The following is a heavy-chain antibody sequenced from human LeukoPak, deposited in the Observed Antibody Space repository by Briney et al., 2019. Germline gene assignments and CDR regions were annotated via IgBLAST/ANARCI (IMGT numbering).Heavy chain of an antibody. Sequence: SETLSLTCTVSGGSISSYYWSWIRPPAGKGLEWIGRIYTSGSTNYNPSLKSRLTMSVDTSKNQFSLKLSSVTAADTAVYYCARGDDSSGYYQAYYFDYWGQGTLVTVSS. CDR3: ARGDDSSGYYQAYYFDY. V-gene: IGHV4-4*07. CDR2: IYTSGST. D-gene: IGHD3-22*01. CDR1: GGSISSYY. J-gene: IGHJ4*02.